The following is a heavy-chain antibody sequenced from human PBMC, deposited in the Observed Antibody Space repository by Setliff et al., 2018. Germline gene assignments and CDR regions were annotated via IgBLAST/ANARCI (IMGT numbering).Heavy chain of an antibody. J-gene: IGHJ4*02. CDR2: ISSGSSYI. V-gene: IGHV3-21*01. Sequence: PGGSLRLSCAASGFTFSTYSLNWVRQTPGKGLEWVSSISSGSSYIYYADSVRGRFTISRDNAKNSLYLQMNTLRAEDTAVYYCAREGSGVSFDYWGQGTLVTVS. CDR1: GFTFSTYS. D-gene: IGHD6-19*01. CDR3: AREGSGVSFDY.